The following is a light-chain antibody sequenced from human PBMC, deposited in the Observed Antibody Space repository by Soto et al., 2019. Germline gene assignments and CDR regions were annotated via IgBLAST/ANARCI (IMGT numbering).Light chain of an antibody. CDR3: SAYTVSRTYV. CDR1: SSDVGAYNF. CDR2: NVY. J-gene: IGLJ1*01. Sequence: QSVLTQPASVSGSPGQSITISCTGTSSDVGAYNFVSWHQQHPGKAPNLMIYNVYDRPSGISYRFSGSKSGNTASLTISGFQGEDEDDYYCSAYTVSRTYVFGTGTKLPVL. V-gene: IGLV2-14*03.